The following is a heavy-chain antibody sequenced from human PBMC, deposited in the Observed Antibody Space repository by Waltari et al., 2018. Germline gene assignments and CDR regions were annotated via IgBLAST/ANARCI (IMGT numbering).Heavy chain of an antibody. V-gene: IGHV4-61*01. J-gene: IGHJ6*02. CDR1: GGSVSSGSYY. D-gene: IGHD3-22*01. Sequence: QVQLQESGPGLVKPSETLSLTCTVSGGSVSSGSYYWSWIRQPPGKGLEWIGYIYYSGSTNYNPSLKSRVTISVDTSKNQFSLKLSSVTAADTAVYYCARSYYDSSGYYYYYYGMDVWGQGTTVTVSS. CDR2: IYYSGST. CDR3: ARSYYDSSGYYYYYYGMDV.